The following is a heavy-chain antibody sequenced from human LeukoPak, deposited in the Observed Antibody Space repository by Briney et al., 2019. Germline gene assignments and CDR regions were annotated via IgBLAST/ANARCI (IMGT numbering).Heavy chain of an antibody. CDR1: GFTFSDSY. CDR3: AKAASSSWPSYYYGMDV. Sequence: PGGSLRLSCAASGFTFSDSYMSWIRQAPGKGLEWVSYISSSGNTLYYADSVKGRFTISKDNSKNTVYLQMSSLRVDDTAVYYCAKAASSSWPSYYYGMDVWGQGTTVTVSS. D-gene: IGHD6-13*01. CDR2: ISSSGNTL. V-gene: IGHV3-11*01. J-gene: IGHJ6*02.